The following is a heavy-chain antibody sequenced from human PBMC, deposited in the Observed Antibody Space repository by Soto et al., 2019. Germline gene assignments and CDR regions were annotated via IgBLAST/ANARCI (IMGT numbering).Heavy chain of an antibody. V-gene: IGHV4-31*03. J-gene: IGHJ6*03. Sequence: QVQLQESGPGLVKPSQTLSLTCTVSGGSISSGGYYWSWIRQHPGKGLEWIGYIYYSGSTYYNPSLKSRVTISRDTSQNQFSLKLSSVTAADTAVYYCARVDGSGSYLNYYYYYMDVWGKGTTVTVSS. CDR2: IYYSGST. CDR1: GGSISSGGYY. D-gene: IGHD3-10*01. CDR3: ARVDGSGSYLNYYYYYMDV.